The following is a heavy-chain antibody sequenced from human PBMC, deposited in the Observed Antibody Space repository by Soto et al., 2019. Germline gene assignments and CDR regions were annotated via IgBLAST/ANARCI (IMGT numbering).Heavy chain of an antibody. Sequence: EVQLLESGGGLVQPGGSLRLSCAASGFTFSSYAMSWVRQAPGKGLEWVSAISGSGGSTYYADSVKGRFTISRDNSKNTLYLQMNSLRAEDTAVYYCAKDSRAGIFGVVWNGMDVWGQGTTVTVSS. CDR3: AKDSRAGIFGVVWNGMDV. CDR2: ISGSGGST. V-gene: IGHV3-23*01. D-gene: IGHD3-3*01. J-gene: IGHJ6*02. CDR1: GFTFSSYA.